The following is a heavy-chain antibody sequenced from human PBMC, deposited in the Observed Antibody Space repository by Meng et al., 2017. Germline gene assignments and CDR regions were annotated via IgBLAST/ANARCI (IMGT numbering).Heavy chain of an antibody. CDR2: IYSADST. Sequence: GESLKISCAASGFIVSSNYMTWVRQAPGKGLEWVSVIYSADSTYYADSVKGRFTISSDNSKNTLYLQMNSLRAEDTAVYYCARFMTSGNVLDYWGQGTMVTVSS. D-gene: IGHD3-10*01. J-gene: IGHJ4*02. CDR1: GFIVSSNY. CDR3: ARFMTSGNVLDY. V-gene: IGHV3-53*01.